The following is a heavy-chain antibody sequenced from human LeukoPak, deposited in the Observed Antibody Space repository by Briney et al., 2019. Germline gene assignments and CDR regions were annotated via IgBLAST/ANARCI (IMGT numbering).Heavy chain of an antibody. CDR2: ISGSSSYI. CDR1: AFTFSSHT. D-gene: IGHD3-3*01. J-gene: IGHJ6*04. Sequence: GGSLRLSCAGSAFTFSSHTINWVRQAPGKGLEWVSSISGSSSYIYYADSVKGRFTISRDNAKNSLHLQMNSLRDDDTGVYFCATDTLRFRMDVWGKGTTVIVSS. V-gene: IGHV3-21*01. CDR3: ATDTLRFRMDV.